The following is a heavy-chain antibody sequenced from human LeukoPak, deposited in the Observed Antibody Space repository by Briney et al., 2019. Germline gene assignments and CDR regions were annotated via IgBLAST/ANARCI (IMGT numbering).Heavy chain of an antibody. Sequence: PGRSLRLSCAAPGFTFSSYGMHWVRQAPGKGLEWVAFISYDGSNKYYADSVKGRFTISRDNSKNTLYLQMNSLSADDTAVYYCAKGTVGGVGSGSYFDHWGQGTLVTVSS. CDR1: GFTFSSYG. J-gene: IGHJ5*02. V-gene: IGHV3-30*18. CDR2: ISYDGSNK. CDR3: AKGTVGGVGSGSYFDH. D-gene: IGHD3-10*01.